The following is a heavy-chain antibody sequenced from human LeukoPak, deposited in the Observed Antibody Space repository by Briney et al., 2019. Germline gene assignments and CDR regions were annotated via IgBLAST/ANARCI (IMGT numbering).Heavy chain of an antibody. CDR1: GFTFSSYA. D-gene: IGHD5-24*01. CDR2: ISYDGSNK. CDR3: AREGRARDGYNFGFDY. Sequence: GGSLRLSCAASGFTFSSYAMHWVRQAPGKGLEWVAVISYDGSNKYYADSVKGRFTISRDNSKNKLYLQMNSLRAEDTAVYYCAREGRARDGYNFGFDYWGQGTLVTVSS. V-gene: IGHV3-30*04. J-gene: IGHJ4*02.